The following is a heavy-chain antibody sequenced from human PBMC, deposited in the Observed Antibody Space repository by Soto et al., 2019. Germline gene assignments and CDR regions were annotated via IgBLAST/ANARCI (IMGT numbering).Heavy chain of an antibody. V-gene: IGHV4-34*01. CDR3: ARGLKWGIAAARFTEKVVVAARDKYGMDV. Sequence: NPSETLSLTCAVNGGSFSGYIWTWIRQTPGKGLQWIGQINHSGSAVYNPSLKTRVTISVMSNNRFSLKLSSVTAADTAVYYCARGLKWGIAAARFTEKVVVAARDKYGMDVWGQGTTVTVSS. D-gene: IGHD2-15*01. CDR1: GGSFSGYI. J-gene: IGHJ6*02. CDR2: INHSGSA.